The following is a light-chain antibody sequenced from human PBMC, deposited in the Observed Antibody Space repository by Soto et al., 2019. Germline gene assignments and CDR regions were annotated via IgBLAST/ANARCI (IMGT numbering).Light chain of an antibody. J-gene: IGKJ1*01. CDR2: DAS. Sequence: DIQMTQSPSTLSASVGDRVTITCRASQSISNLLAWYQQEPGKAPKLLIYDASILEGGVPSRFSGSGSGTEFTLTISSLQPEDFATYYCQQYNNNSPTWTFGQGTRVEVK. V-gene: IGKV1-5*01. CDR1: QSISNL. CDR3: QQYNNNSPTWT.